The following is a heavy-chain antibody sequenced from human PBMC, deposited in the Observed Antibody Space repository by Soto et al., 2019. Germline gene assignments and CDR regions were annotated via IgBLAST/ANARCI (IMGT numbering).Heavy chain of an antibody. Sequence: SETLSLTCAVYGGSFSGYYWTWIRQPPGTGLEWIGEINHSGSTNYNPSLKSRVTISVDTSKNQFSLKLTSVTAADTAVYYCARGTDYDDSSGYYYIFDDWGQGTLVTVSS. CDR3: ARGTDYDDSSGYYYIFDD. D-gene: IGHD3-22*01. V-gene: IGHV4-34*01. CDR2: INHSGST. J-gene: IGHJ4*02. CDR1: GGSFSGYY.